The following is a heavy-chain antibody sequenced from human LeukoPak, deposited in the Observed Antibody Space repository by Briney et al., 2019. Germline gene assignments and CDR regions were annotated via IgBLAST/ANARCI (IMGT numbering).Heavy chain of an antibody. CDR2: IYHSGST. CDR3: ARDGVVPGDY. V-gene: IGHV4-30-2*01. J-gene: IGHJ4*02. CDR1: GGSISSGGYY. D-gene: IGHD2-2*01. Sequence: SETLSLTCTVSGGSISSGGYYWSWIRQPPGKGLEWIGYIYHSGSTYYNPSFKSRVTISVDRSKNQFSLKLSSVTAADTAVYYCARDGVVPGDYWGQGTLVTVSS.